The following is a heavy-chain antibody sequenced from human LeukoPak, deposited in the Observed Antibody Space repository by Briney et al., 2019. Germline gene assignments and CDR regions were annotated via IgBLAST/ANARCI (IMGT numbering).Heavy chain of an antibody. Sequence: TSVNVSCKASGYTFTSYSISWVRQPPGQGHELMGLISAYNGNTNYAQKLQGRVTMTTDTSTSTAYMEPRSLKSDYTAVYDSARGEVSYFYRDVWGKASTVSVCS. CDR2: ISAYNGNT. CDR1: GYTFTSYS. V-gene: IGHV1-18*01. D-gene: IGHD2-21*01. CDR3: ARGEVSYFYRDV. J-gene: IGHJ6*03.